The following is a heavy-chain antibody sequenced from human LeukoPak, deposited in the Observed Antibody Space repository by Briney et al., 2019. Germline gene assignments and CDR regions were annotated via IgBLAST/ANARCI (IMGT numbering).Heavy chain of an antibody. CDR3: AKNPPSTMTPPTGDS. CDR1: GDSMSSSNW. D-gene: IGHD5/OR15-5a*01. Sequence: SGTLSLTCAVSGDSMSSSNWWGWVRQPPGKGLEWIGEISHSGSTNYNPSLKSRVTISLDKSKNQLSLKLSSVTAADTAVYYCAKNPPSTMTPPTGDSWGQGTLVTVSS. J-gene: IGHJ4*02. V-gene: IGHV4-4*02. CDR2: ISHSGST.